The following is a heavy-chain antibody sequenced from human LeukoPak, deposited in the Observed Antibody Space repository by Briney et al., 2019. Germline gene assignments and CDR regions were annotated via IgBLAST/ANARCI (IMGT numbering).Heavy chain of an antibody. J-gene: IGHJ4*02. CDR1: GGSISSYY. CDR2: IYTSGST. D-gene: IGHD6-13*01. V-gene: IGHV4-4*07. Sequence: SETLSLTCTVSGGSISSYYWSWIRQPAGKGLEWIGRIYTSGSTNYNPSLKSRVTMSVDTSKNQFSLKLSSVTAADTAVYYCAREIKGPWLEAAGEFDYWGQGTLVTVSS. CDR3: AREIKGPWLEAAGEFDY.